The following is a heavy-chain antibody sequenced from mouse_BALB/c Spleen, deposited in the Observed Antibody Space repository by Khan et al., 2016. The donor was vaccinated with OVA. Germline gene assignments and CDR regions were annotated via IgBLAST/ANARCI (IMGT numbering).Heavy chain of an antibody. D-gene: IGHD1-1*01. CDR2: ISYSGNT. CDR1: GYSITTDYA. V-gene: IGHV3-2*02. Sequence: VQLKESGPGLVKPSQSLSLTCTVTGYSITTDYAWNWIRQFPGNKLEWMGYISYSGNTKYNPSLKSRISITRDTSKNQFFLQLKSVTTEDTARHYCPRVYGGDFDYWGQGTTLTVAA. CDR3: PRVYGGDFDY. J-gene: IGHJ2*01.